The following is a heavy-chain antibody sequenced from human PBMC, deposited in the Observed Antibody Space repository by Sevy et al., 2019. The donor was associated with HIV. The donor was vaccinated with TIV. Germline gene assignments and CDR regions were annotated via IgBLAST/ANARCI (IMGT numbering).Heavy chain of an antibody. CDR2: IKEDGSVR. CDR3: ARDSGGSY. CDR1: GFTFSSYW. Sequence: GGSLRLSCAASGFTFSSYWMNWVRQAPGKGLEWVANIKEDGSVRYYVDSVKGRFTISRDNAKNSLYLQMNSLRAEDTAVYYCARDSGGSYWGQGTLVTVSS. V-gene: IGHV3-7*01. J-gene: IGHJ4*02. D-gene: IGHD2-15*01.